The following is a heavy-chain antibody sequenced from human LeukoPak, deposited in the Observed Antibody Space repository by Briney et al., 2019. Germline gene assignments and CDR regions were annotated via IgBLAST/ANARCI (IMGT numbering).Heavy chain of an antibody. CDR3: ARVYTLHCSGGSCYSRWFDP. D-gene: IGHD2-15*01. J-gene: IGHJ5*02. V-gene: IGHV1-18*01. CDR1: GYTFTSYG. CDR2: ISAYNGNT. Sequence: ASVKVSCKASGYTFTSYGISWVRQAPGQGLEWMGWISAYNGNTNYAQKLQGRVTMTTDTSTSTAYMELRSLRSDDTAVYYCARVYTLHCSGGSCYSRWFDPWGQGTLVTVSS.